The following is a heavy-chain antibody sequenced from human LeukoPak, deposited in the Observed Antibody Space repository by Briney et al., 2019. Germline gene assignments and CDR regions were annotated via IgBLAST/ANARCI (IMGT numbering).Heavy chain of an antibody. CDR1: GGSISSYY. Sequence: PSETLSLTCTVSGGSISSYYWSWIRQPPGKGLEWIGYIYYSGSTNYNPSLKSRVTISVDTSKNQFSLTLSSVTAADTAVYYCARDTRGIAAAGTHAFDIWGQGTMVTVSS. CDR3: ARDTRGIAAAGTHAFDI. V-gene: IGHV4-59*01. CDR2: IYYSGST. D-gene: IGHD6-13*01. J-gene: IGHJ3*02.